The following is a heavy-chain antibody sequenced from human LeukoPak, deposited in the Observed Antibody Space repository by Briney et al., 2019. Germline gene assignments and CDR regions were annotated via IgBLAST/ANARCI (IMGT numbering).Heavy chain of an antibody. CDR1: GFTFSSYE. D-gene: IGHD2-2*01. CDR3: ARKYCSSTSCLFDY. CDR2: ISNSGSPI. V-gene: IGHV3-48*03. J-gene: IGHJ4*02. Sequence: PGGSLRLSCAASGFTFSSYEMNWVCQAPGKGLEWVSYISNSGSPIYYADSVKGRFTISRDNAKNSLYLQMNSLRAEDTAVYYCARKYCSSTSCLFDYWGQGTLVTVSS.